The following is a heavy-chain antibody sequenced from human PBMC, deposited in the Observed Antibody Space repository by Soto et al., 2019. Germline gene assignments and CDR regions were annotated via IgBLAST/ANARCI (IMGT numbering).Heavy chain of an antibody. D-gene: IGHD5-18*01. Sequence: QPGGSLRLSCAASGFTVSSHHMTWVRQAPGRGPEWVSTIYPGGNTYYADSVKGRFTISRDTSKNMLYLQMNSLRAEDTAVYYCARGVDTAKAGYWGQGTQVTVSS. CDR3: ARGVDTAKAGY. CDR1: GFTVSSHH. V-gene: IGHV3-53*01. J-gene: IGHJ4*02. CDR2: IYPGGNT.